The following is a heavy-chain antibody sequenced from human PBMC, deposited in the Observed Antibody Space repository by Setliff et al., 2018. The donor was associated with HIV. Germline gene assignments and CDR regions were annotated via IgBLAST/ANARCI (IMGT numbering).Heavy chain of an antibody. CDR2: IFYSGST. D-gene: IGHD3-3*01. Sequence: PSETLSLTCTVSGGSITSYYWSWIRQPPGKGLEWIGYIFYSGSTYYSPSLKSRLTISVDTSKNRFSLNLSSVTAADTAVYYCARHVLDYNFWSGYSTQNCFDYWGQGTLVTVSS. CDR3: ARHVLDYNFWSGYSTQNCFDY. J-gene: IGHJ4*02. V-gene: IGHV4-59*08. CDR1: GGSITSYY.